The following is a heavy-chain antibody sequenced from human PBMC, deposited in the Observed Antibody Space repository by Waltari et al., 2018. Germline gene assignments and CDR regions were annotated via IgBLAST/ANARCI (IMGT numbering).Heavy chain of an antibody. Sequence: QVQLVQSGAEVKKPGASVKVSCKASGYTFTGYYLHWVRQAPGQGLEWMGRINPNSGGTNDAQKLQGRVTMTRDTSISTAYMELSRLRSDDTAVYYCARDLGGIAAAGTCPYWGQGTLVTVSS. CDR1: GYTFTGYY. D-gene: IGHD6-13*01. CDR2: INPNSGGT. V-gene: IGHV1-2*06. J-gene: IGHJ4*02. CDR3: ARDLGGIAAAGTCPY.